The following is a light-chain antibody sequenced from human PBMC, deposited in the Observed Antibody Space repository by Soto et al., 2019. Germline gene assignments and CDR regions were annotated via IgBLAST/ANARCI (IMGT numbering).Light chain of an antibody. J-gene: IGKJ3*01. CDR3: QQSYSTPFT. CDR2: TAS. CDR1: QSIASY. V-gene: IGKV1-39*01. Sequence: DIQMTQSPSSLSASVGDRVTITCRASQSIASYLNWYQQKPGKAPKLLIYTASSLQSGVPSRFSGSGSGTDFTLTISSLQPGDFATYYCQQSYSTPFTFGPGTKVDIK.